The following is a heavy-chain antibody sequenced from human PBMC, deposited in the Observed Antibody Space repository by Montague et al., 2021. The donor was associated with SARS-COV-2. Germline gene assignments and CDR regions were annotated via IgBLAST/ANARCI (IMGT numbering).Heavy chain of an antibody. CDR1: AGSIRDYY. CDR3: ARERSYLYWYFDL. V-gene: IGHV4-4*07. CDR2: IYTTGSS. J-gene: IGHJ2*01. Sequence: SETPSLTCAVSAGSIRDYYWSWIRQPAGKGLEWIGRIYTTGSSDYSPSLQSRVTMSVDTSKNQVSLRLMSVTAADTALYYCARERSYLYWYFDLWGRGTLVTVSS.